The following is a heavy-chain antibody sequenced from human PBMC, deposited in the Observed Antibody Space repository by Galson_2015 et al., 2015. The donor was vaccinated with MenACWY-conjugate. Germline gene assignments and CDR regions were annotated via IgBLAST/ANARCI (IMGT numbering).Heavy chain of an antibody. CDR2: IYPGHSDT. CDR1: GYSFSNYW. CDR3: ARLWQHTKGAFDI. D-gene: IGHD6-13*01. J-gene: IGHJ3*02. V-gene: IGHV5-51*03. Sequence: QSGAEVKKPGESLKISCQGSGYSFSNYWIGWVRQLPGRGLDWMGIIYPGHSDTRYSPSFQGQVTISADKSISTAFLQWSSLKASDTAMYYCARLWQHTKGAFDIWGQGTMVRVSS.